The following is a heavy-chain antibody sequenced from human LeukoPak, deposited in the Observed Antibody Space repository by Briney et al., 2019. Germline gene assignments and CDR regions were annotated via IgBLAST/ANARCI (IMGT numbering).Heavy chain of an antibody. CDR2: IIPIFGTA. CDR1: GGTFSSYA. J-gene: IGHJ4*02. Sequence: SVKVSCKASGGTFSSYAISSVRQAPGQGLEWVGGIIPIFGTANYAQKFHGRVTITADRSTSTAYMELSRMRSDETAVSYCARGSLYVDTAMVLDYWGQGTLVTVSS. V-gene: IGHV1-69*06. CDR3: ARGSLYVDTAMVLDY. D-gene: IGHD5-18*01.